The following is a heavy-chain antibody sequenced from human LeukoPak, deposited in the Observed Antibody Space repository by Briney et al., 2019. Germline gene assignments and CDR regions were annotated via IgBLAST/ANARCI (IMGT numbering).Heavy chain of an antibody. J-gene: IGHJ6*03. D-gene: IGHD5-18*01. CDR2: IDWDDDK. Sequence: SGPALVKPTQTLTLTCTFSGFSLSTSGMCVSWIRQPPGKALEWLARIDWDDDKYYSTSLKTRLTISKDTSKNQVVLTMTNMDPVDTATYYCARTGGYSYGYRYYYYYMDVWGKGTTVTVSS. V-gene: IGHV2-70*11. CDR3: ARTGGYSYGYRYYYYYMDV. CDR1: GFSLSTSGMC.